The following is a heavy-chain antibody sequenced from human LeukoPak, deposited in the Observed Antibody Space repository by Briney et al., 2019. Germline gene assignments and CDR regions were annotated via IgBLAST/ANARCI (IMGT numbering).Heavy chain of an antibody. D-gene: IGHD2-15*01. CDR1: GFTFSNAW. J-gene: IGHJ4*02. Sequence: GGSLRLSCAASGFTFSNAWMSWVRQAPGKGLEWVSGISGSGGTTYYADSVKGRCTISRDNSKNTLYLQMNSLRAEDTAVYYCVSRYCSGGSCYTFDYWGQGTLVTVSS. V-gene: IGHV3-23*01. CDR3: VSRYCSGGSCYTFDY. CDR2: ISGSGGTT.